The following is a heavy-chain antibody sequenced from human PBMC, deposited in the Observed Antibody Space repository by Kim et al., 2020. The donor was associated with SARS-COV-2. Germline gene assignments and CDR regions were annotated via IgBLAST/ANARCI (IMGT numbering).Heavy chain of an antibody. CDR3: ATHGGVYYHYGMDV. V-gene: IGHV3-48*01. J-gene: IGHJ6*02. Sequence: SADAVKGRFTLSRGSAKNSLYLEMSSLRAEDTAVYYCATHGGVYYHYGMDVWGQGTTVPVSS. D-gene: IGHD3-16*01.